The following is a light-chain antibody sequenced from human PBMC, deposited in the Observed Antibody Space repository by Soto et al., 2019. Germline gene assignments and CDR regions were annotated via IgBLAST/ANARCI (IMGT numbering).Light chain of an antibody. CDR3: QQLNSDPPIT. CDR2: TAS. CDR1: QDISTY. Sequence: IQLTQSPSSLSASVGDRVTITCRASQDISTYLAWYQQKPGRAPKLLIYTASTLQSGVPSRFSGRGSGTDFTLTISSLQPEDFATYYCQQLNSDPPITFGQGTRLEI. V-gene: IGKV1-9*01. J-gene: IGKJ5*01.